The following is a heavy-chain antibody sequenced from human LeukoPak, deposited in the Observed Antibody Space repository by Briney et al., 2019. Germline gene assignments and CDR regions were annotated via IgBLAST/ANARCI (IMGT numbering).Heavy chain of an antibody. Sequence: GGSLRLSCAASGFTFSSYSMNWVRQAPGKGLEWVSSISSSSSYIYHADSVKGRFTISRDNAKNSLYLQMNSLRAEDTAVYYCAREETGAYYYDSSGYYLYWGQGTLVTVSS. V-gene: IGHV3-21*01. J-gene: IGHJ4*02. CDR2: ISSSSSYI. CDR1: GFTFSSYS. CDR3: AREETGAYYYDSSGYYLY. D-gene: IGHD3-22*01.